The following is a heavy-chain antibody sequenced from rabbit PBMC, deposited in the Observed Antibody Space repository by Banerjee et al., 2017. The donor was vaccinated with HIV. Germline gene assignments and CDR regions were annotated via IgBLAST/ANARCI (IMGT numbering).Heavy chain of an antibody. CDR1: GFTLSSYW. CDR2: IGAGSSGKT. V-gene: IGHV1S45*01. CDR3: ARDQGAGNGAAGHPLKL. D-gene: IGHD4-2*01. Sequence: QEQLVESGGGLVQPEGSLTLTCKASGFTLSSYWMWWVRQAPGKGLEWIACIGAGSSGKTYYANWAKGRFTISKASSTTVTLQMTSLTAADTATYYCARDQGAGNGAAGHPLKLWGQGTLVTVS. J-gene: IGHJ3*01.